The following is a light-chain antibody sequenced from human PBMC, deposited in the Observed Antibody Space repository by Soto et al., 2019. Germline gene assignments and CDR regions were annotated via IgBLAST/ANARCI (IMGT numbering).Light chain of an antibody. Sequence: DIQMTQSPSTLSASVGDRVTITCRASQSISSWLAWYQQKPGKAPKLLIYKASILESGVPSRFSGSGSGTGFTLTISSLQPDDFATYYCQQYNSYWTFGQGTKVDIK. CDR2: KAS. CDR1: QSISSW. J-gene: IGKJ1*01. CDR3: QQYNSYWT. V-gene: IGKV1-5*03.